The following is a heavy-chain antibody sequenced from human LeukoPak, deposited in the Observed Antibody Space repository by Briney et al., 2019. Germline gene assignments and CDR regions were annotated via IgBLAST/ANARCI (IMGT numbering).Heavy chain of an antibody. CDR3: ARGGATPMVFRY. Sequence: SENLSLTCAIYGGSFSDYYWSWIRQTPGKGLEWIGETNRHGRTIYSPSLKSRASISVDTSKNQFSLTLTSVTAADTAVYYCARGGATPMVFRYWGQGTLVTVSS. D-gene: IGHD5-18*01. V-gene: IGHV4-34*01. J-gene: IGHJ4*02. CDR1: GGSFSDYY. CDR2: TNRHGRT.